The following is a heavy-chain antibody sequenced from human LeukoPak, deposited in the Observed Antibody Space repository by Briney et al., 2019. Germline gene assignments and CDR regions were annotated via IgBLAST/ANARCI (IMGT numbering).Heavy chain of an antibody. V-gene: IGHV1-69*04. J-gene: IGHJ4*02. D-gene: IGHD3-3*01. CDR3: ARVLSGYLFDY. CDR1: GGTFSSYA. CDR2: IIPILGIA. Sequence: SVKVSCKASGGTFSSYAISWVRQAPGQGLEWTGRIIPILGIANYAQKFQGRVTITADKSTSTAYMELSSLRSEDTAVYYCARVLSGYLFDYWGQGTLVTVSS.